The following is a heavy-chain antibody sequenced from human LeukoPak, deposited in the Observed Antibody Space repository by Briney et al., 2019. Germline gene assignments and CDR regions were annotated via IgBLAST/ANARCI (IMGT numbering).Heavy chain of an antibody. Sequence: SETLSLTCTVSGGSTNTYYWSWIRQPPGKGLEWIAFINYSGSTNYNPSLKSRVTISVDTSKNQFSLKVNSVTAADAAVYYCARSSSGSYHHAFGNWGQGTLVTVSS. CDR2: INYSGST. CDR1: GGSTNTYY. V-gene: IGHV4-59*01. D-gene: IGHD3-10*01. J-gene: IGHJ4*02. CDR3: ARSSSGSYHHAFGN.